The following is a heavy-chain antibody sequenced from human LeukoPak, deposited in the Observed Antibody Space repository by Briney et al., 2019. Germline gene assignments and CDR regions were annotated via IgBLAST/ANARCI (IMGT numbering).Heavy chain of an antibody. CDR1: GFTVSSNY. CDR3: AKDHYDFWSARDAFDI. V-gene: IGHV3-53*05. D-gene: IGHD3-3*01. J-gene: IGHJ3*02. CDR2: IYSGGET. Sequence: GGSLRLSCAASGFTVSSNYMSWVRQAPGKGLEWVSFIYSGGETKYADSVKGRFTISRDNSKNTLYLQMNSLRAEDTAVYYCAKDHYDFWSARDAFDIWGQGTMVTVSS.